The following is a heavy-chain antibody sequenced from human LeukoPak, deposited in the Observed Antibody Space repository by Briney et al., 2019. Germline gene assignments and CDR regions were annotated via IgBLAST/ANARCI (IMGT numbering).Heavy chain of an antibody. Sequence: PGGSLRLFCPASGFTFSSYGMHWGRQAPGKGLEWVAIISYDGSNKYYADSVKGRFTISRDNSKNTLYLQMNSLRAEDTAVYYCAKDSLGGRNYFDYWGQGTLVTVSS. V-gene: IGHV3-30*18. CDR3: AKDSLGGRNYFDY. CDR1: GFTFSSYG. CDR2: ISYDGSNK. J-gene: IGHJ4*02. D-gene: IGHD1-26*01.